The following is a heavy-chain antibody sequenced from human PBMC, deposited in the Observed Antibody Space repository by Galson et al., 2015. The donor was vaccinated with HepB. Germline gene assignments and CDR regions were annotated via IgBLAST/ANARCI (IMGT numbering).Heavy chain of an antibody. Sequence: LRLSCAASGFTFGGSNMDWVRQASGIGLEWVGLIRSKPKGYATEYAPSVKGRFTISRDDSENTAYLQMNSLNTEDTAMYYYFSEDGYWGQGTMVTVSS. D-gene: IGHD2-15*01. V-gene: IGHV3-73*01. CDR1: GFTFGGSN. CDR2: IRSKPKGYAT. CDR3: FSEDGY. J-gene: IGHJ4*02.